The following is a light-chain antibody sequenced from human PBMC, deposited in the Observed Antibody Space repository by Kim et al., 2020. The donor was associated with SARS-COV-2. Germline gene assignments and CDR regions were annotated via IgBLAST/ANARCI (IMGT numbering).Light chain of an antibody. V-gene: IGLV1-40*01. CDR2: DNN. Sequence: QSVLTQPPSVSGAPGQRVTISCTGSSSNIGAVFDVHWYQQLPGTVPKLLIYDNNSRPSGVPDRFSASKSGTSASLAITGLQAEDEADYYCQSYDSSLSIGVFGGGTQLTVL. J-gene: IGLJ3*02. CDR1: SSNIGAVFD. CDR3: QSYDSSLSIGV.